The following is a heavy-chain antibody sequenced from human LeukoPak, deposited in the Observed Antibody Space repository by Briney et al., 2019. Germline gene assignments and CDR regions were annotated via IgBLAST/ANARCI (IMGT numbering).Heavy chain of an antibody. Sequence: GSVKVSCKASGYTFTSYGISWVRQAPGQGLEWMGWINPNSGGTNYAQKFQGRVTMTRDTSISTAYMELSRLRSDDTAVYYCARGIGSNWFDPWGQGTLVTVSS. CDR1: GYTFTSYG. J-gene: IGHJ5*02. D-gene: IGHD1-26*01. CDR2: INPNSGGT. V-gene: IGHV1-2*02. CDR3: ARGIGSNWFDP.